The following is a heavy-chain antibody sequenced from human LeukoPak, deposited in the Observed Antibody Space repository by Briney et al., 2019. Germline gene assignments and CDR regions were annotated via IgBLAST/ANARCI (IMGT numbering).Heavy chain of an antibody. CDR1: GGSISSYY. CDR3: ARGEAQTYYYYYYYMDG. J-gene: IGHJ6*03. CDR2: IYYSGST. V-gene: IGHV4-59*01. Sequence: SXTLSLTCTVSGGSISSYYWSWIRQPPGKGLEWIGYIYYSGSTNYNPSLKSRVTISVDKSKNKFSLKLSSVTAADTAVYYCARGEAQTYYYYYYYMDGWGKGTTVTVSS.